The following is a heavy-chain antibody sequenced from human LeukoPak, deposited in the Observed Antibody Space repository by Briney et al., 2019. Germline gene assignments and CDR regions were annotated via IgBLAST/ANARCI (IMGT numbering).Heavy chain of an antibody. CDR2: ISYSGST. J-gene: IGHJ4*02. D-gene: IGHD1-26*01. Sequence: SETLSLTCTVSGGSISSISNYWGWIRQPPGKGLEWIGTISYSGSTYYKPSLKSRVTISVDTSKTQFSLKLSSVTAADTAVYYCARLTPYSGSPLGDYWGQGTLVTDSS. V-gene: IGHV4-39*01. CDR1: GGSISSISNY. CDR3: ARLTPYSGSPLGDY.